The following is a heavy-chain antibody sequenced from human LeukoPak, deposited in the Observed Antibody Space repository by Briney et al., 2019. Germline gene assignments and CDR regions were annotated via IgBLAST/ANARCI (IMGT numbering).Heavy chain of an antibody. CDR2: ISGSGGST. J-gene: IGHJ4*02. D-gene: IGHD3-22*01. CDR1: AFTFSSYG. Sequence: PGGTLRLSCAASAFTFSSYGMSWVRQAPGKGLEWVSAISGSGGSTYYADSVKGRFTISRDNSKNTLYLQMNSLRAEDTAVYYCANRLAFLYYYDSSGYPPDYWGQGTLVTVSS. CDR3: ANRLAFLYYYDSSGYPPDY. V-gene: IGHV3-23*01.